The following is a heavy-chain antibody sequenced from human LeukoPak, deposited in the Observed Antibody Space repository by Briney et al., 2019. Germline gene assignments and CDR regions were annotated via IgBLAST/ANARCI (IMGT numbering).Heavy chain of an antibody. V-gene: IGHV3-23*01. CDR1: GFNFSSYA. Sequence: GGSLRLSCAASGFNFSSYAVSWVRQAPGQGLEWISAISGSSGSTYYADSVKGRFTISRDNSKNTLYLQMNSLRAEDTAVYYCAKAGGGDSSGWYYFDYWGQGTLVTVSS. J-gene: IGHJ4*02. CDR3: AKAGGGDSSGWYYFDY. D-gene: IGHD6-19*01. CDR2: ISGSSGST.